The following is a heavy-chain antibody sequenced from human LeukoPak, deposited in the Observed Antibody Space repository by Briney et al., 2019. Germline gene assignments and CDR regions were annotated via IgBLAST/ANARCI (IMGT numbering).Heavy chain of an antibody. CDR3: ALKGVDTAMVSPLDY. D-gene: IGHD5-18*01. Sequence: GRSLRLSCAASGFTFSSYGMHWVRQAPGKGLEWVAVISYDGSNKYYADSVKGRFTISRDNSKNTLYLQMNSLRAEDTAVYYCALKGVDTAMVSPLDYWGQGTLVTVSS. CDR1: GFTFSSYG. CDR2: ISYDGSNK. J-gene: IGHJ4*02. V-gene: IGHV3-30*03.